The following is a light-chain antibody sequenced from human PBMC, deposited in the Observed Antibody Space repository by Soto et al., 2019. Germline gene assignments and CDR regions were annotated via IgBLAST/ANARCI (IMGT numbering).Light chain of an antibody. CDR3: SSYPTNRTPV. Sequence: QSALTQPASVSGSPGQSLTISCTGTSGDVGRYDSVSWYKHRPGKVPELIIFSDRFSGSKSGNTASLTISGLQAEDEADYYCSSYPTNRTPVFGGGTKLTVL. J-gene: IGLJ2*01. V-gene: IGLV2-14*01. CDR1: SGDVGRYDS.